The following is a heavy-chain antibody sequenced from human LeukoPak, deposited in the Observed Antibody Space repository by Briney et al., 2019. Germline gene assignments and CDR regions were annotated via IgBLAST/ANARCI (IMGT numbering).Heavy chain of an antibody. D-gene: IGHD6-13*01. CDR1: GYTFTSYG. J-gene: IGHJ6*03. V-gene: IGHV1-18*01. CDR3: ARDRGPPGYSSSWRAYYYMDV. CDR2: ISAYNGNT. Sequence: GASVKVSCKASGYTFTSYGISWVRQAPGQGLEWMGWISAYNGNTNYAQKLQGRVTMTTDTSTSTAYMELRSLRSDDTAVYYCARDRGPPGYSSSWRAYYYMDVWGKGTTVTVSS.